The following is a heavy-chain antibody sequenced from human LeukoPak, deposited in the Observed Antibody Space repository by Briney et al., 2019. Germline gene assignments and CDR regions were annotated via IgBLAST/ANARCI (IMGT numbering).Heavy chain of an antibody. J-gene: IGHJ6*03. CDR2: IYTSGST. D-gene: IGHD3-22*01. Sequence: PSETLSLTCTVSGGSISSGSYYWSWIRQPAGKGLEWIGRIYTSGSTNYNPSLKSRVTISVDTSKNQFSLRLSSVTAADTAVYYCARGLEGYGNPYDSSGYPIPLYYYYMDVWGKGTTVTISS. V-gene: IGHV4-61*02. CDR1: GGSISSGSYY. CDR3: ARGLEGYGNPYDSSGYPIPLYYYYMDV.